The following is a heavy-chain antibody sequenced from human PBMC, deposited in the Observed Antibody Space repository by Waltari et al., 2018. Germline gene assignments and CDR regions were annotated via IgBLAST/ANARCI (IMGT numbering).Heavy chain of an antibody. D-gene: IGHD1-26*01. V-gene: IGHV3-23*01. CDR1: GFLFSAYA. CDR2: ISSDDGDT. CDR3: AKTQFFGSLDAFDF. Sequence: EVQLLDSGGALVQPGGSLRLSCEASGFLFSAYAMAWVRQAPGSGLGCVSTISSDDGDTYYADSVKGRFTISRDNSKNTLSLQMSSLRADDTAVYYCAKTQFFGSLDAFDFWGQGTMVTVSS. J-gene: IGHJ3*01.